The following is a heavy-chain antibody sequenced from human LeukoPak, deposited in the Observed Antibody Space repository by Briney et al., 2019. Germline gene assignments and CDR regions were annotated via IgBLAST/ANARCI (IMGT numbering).Heavy chain of an antibody. D-gene: IGHD3-3*01. CDR3: ARHVPGLRFLEWLPGPPNS. V-gene: IGHV4-39*01. J-gene: IGHJ4*02. CDR2: IYYSGST. Sequence: SETLSLTCAVSGASITSSHWRSWARQPPGKGLEWIGSIYYSGSTYYNPSLKSRVTISVDTSKNQFSLKLSSVTAADTAVYYCARHVPGLRFLEWLPGPPNSWGQGTLVTVSS. CDR1: GASITSSHW.